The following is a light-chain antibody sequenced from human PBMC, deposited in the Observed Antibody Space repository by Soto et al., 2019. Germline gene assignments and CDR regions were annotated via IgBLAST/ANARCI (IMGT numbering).Light chain of an antibody. V-gene: IGKV2-24*01. CDR2: QIS. Sequence: DIVLTQTPLSSPVTLGQPASISCRSSQSLVYSDGNTYLFWLQQRPGQPPRLLIYQISNRFSGVPDRFSGSGAGTDFTLKISRVEAEDVGVYSCVQFSHFPRTFGQGTKVEIK. CDR3: VQFSHFPRT. J-gene: IGKJ1*01. CDR1: QSLVYSDGNTY.